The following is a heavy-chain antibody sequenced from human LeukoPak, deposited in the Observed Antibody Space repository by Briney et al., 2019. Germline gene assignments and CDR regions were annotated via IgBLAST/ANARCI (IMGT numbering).Heavy chain of an antibody. D-gene: IGHD2-2*01. J-gene: IGHJ5*02. V-gene: IGHV4-59*01. Sequence: KPSETLSLTCTVSGGSISSYYWSWIRQPPGKGLEWIGYIYYSGSTNYKPSLKSRVTISVDTSKNQLSLKLSSVTAADTAVYYCARASPFIVVVPAAIWFDPWGQGTLVTVSS. CDR2: IYYSGST. CDR1: GGSISSYY. CDR3: ARASPFIVVVPAAIWFDP.